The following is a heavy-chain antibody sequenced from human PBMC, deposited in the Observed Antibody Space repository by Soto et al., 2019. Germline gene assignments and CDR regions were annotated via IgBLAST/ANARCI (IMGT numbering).Heavy chain of an antibody. V-gene: IGHV4-59*01. J-gene: IGHJ3*01. CDR1: GGSISSYY. CDR3: ARRYGSAFDF. Sequence: SEILSLTCTVSGGSISSYYWSWIRQPPGKGLEWIGYIYYSGSTNYNPSLKSRVTISVDTSKNQFSLKLSSVTAADTAVYYCARRYGSAFDFWGQGTMVTVSS. D-gene: IGHD3-10*01. CDR2: IYYSGST.